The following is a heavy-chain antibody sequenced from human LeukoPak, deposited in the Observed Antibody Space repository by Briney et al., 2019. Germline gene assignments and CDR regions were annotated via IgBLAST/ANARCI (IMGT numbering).Heavy chain of an antibody. V-gene: IGHV4-39*01. CDR3: ASGSSSGLLGWFDP. CDR2: IYDSGST. Sequence: PSETLSLTCTVSVGSMSSRNYYWGWIRQAPGKGVGWIGSIYDSGSTYYNPSLKSRVTIYVDTTKNQFSLKLNSVTAADTAMYYCASGSSSGLLGWFDPWGQGTLVTVSS. D-gene: IGHD6-13*01. CDR1: VGSMSSRNYY. J-gene: IGHJ5*02.